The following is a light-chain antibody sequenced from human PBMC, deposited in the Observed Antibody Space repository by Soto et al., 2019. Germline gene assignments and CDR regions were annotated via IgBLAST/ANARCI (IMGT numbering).Light chain of an antibody. CDR3: QQYNNWPRT. V-gene: IGKV3-15*01. CDR2: GAS. J-gene: IGKJ1*01. CDR1: QSVRSN. Sequence: MTQSPGTLSVSPGERATLSCRASQSVRSNLAWYQQKPGQAPRLLIYGASTRATGIPARFSVSGSGTEFTLTISSLQSEDFAVYYCQQYNNWPRTFGQGTKVDIK.